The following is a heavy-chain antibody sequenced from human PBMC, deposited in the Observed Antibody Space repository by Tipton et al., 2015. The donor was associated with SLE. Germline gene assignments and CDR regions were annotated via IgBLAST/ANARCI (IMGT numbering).Heavy chain of an antibody. CDR3: ARGGSNWPNAFDI. CDR1: GGSISSYY. V-gene: IGHV4-59*01. CDR2: IYYSGSS. J-gene: IGHJ3*02. Sequence: TLSLTCTVSGGSISSYYWSWIRQPPGKGLEWIGYIYYSGSSNYNPSLKGRVTISVDTSKNQFSLKLSSVTAADTAVYYCARGGSNWPNAFDIWGQGTMVTVSS. D-gene: IGHD1-26*01.